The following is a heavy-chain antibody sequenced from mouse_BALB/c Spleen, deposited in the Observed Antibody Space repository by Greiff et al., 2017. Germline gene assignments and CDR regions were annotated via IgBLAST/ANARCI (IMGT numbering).Heavy chain of an antibody. CDR3: ARDVGGGFAY. Sequence: QVQLKESGPGLVAPSQSLSITCTVSGFSLTIYGVHWVRQPPGKGLEWLGVIWAGGSTNYNSALMSRLSISKDNSKSQVFLKMNSLQTDDTAMYYCARDVGGGFAYWGQGTLVTVSA. V-gene: IGHV2-9*02. D-gene: IGHD3-3*01. CDR2: IWAGGST. CDR1: GFSLTIYG. J-gene: IGHJ3*01.